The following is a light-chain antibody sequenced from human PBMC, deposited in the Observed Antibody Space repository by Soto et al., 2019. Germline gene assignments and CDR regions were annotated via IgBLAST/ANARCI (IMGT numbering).Light chain of an antibody. CDR1: SSDVGGYNY. Sequence: QSVLTQPASVSGSPGQSITISCTGTSSDVGGYNYVSWYQQHPGKAPKLMIYEVSRRPSGVSISFSGSKSGNTASLTISGLQAEDEADYYCSSYTSSSTDVLGTGTKLTVL. V-gene: IGLV2-14*01. J-gene: IGLJ1*01. CDR3: SSYTSSSTDV. CDR2: EVS.